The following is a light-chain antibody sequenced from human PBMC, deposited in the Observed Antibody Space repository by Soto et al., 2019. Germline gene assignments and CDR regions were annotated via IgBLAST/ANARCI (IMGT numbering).Light chain of an antibody. V-gene: IGKV3-20*01. Sequence: EIVLTQSPGTLSLSPGERATLSCTASQSVSSSYLAWYQQKPGQAPRLLIYGASSRATGIPDRFSGSGSGTDFTLTISSLEPEDFAVYYCHQYGSSPPVTFGQGTRLEIK. CDR2: GAS. CDR1: QSVSSSY. CDR3: HQYGSSPPVT. J-gene: IGKJ5*01.